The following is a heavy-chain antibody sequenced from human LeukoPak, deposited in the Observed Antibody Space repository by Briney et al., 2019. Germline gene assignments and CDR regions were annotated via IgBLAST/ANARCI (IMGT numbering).Heavy chain of an antibody. J-gene: IGHJ2*01. CDR1: GDSISSYH. D-gene: IGHD6-13*01. CDR2: IYSSGNT. Sequence: KPSETLSLTCIVSGDSISSYHWTWIRQPPGKTLERIGYIYSSGNTNYNPSLKSRVTMSLDTSRNQVSLKLTSVTAADTAVYYCARVSSSWYQDWYFDLWGRGTLVTVSS. V-gene: IGHV4-59*01. CDR3: ARVSSSWYQDWYFDL.